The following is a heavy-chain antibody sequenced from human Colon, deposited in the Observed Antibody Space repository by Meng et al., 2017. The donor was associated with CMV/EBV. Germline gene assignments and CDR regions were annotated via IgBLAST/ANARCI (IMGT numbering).Heavy chain of an antibody. CDR3: ARDERAAAFMWFDP. CDR2: IMPSGHT. V-gene: IGHV4-34*12. Sequence: SETLSLTCAVSGGSFNAFYWSWIRQPPGKGLEWIGKIMPSGHTNYNPSLESRVTISVDKSKNQFSLTLSSVTAADTAVYYCARDERAAAFMWFDPWGQGTQVTVSS. CDR1: GGSFNAFY. D-gene: IGHD6-25*01. J-gene: IGHJ5*02.